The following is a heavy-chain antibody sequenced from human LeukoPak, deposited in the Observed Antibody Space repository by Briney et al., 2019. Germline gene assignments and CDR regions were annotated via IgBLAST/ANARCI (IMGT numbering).Heavy chain of an antibody. Sequence: PGGSLRLSCAASGFTFSNYAMTWVRQAPGKGLEWVSVISCSGSNTDYADSVKGRFTISRDNSKNTLSLQMNSLRAEDRAIYYCAKLVGTGTTATDYWGQGTLVTVSS. V-gene: IGHV3-23*01. J-gene: IGHJ4*02. CDR2: ISCSGSNT. D-gene: IGHD1-1*01. CDR1: GFTFSNYA. CDR3: AKLVGTGTTATDY.